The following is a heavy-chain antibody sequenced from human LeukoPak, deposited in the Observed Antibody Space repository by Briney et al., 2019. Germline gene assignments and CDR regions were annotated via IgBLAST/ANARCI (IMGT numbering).Heavy chain of an antibody. CDR1: GFTFSSYW. D-gene: IGHD2-2*01. CDR2: IKQDGSEK. V-gene: IGHV3-7*04. CDR3: ARGVVPAAVNYYYYYYMDV. J-gene: IGHJ6*03. Sequence: PGGSLRLSCAASGFTFSSYWMSWVRQAPGKRLEWVANIKQDGSEKYYVDSVKGRFTISRDNAKNSLYLQMNSLRAEDTAVYYCARGVVPAAVNYYYYYYMDVWGKGTTVTVSS.